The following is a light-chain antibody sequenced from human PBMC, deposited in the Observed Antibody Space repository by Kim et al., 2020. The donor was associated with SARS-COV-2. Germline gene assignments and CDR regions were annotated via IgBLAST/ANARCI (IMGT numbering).Light chain of an antibody. J-gene: IGLJ3*02. Sequence: SYELTQPPSVSVSPGQTARITCSGDALPNQYAYWFQQKPGQAPVLVIYEDTERPSGIPERFSGSTSGTTVTLTISGVQAEDEADYYCQSSDSSAPFWVFG. CDR1: ALPNQY. V-gene: IGLV3-25*03. CDR2: EDT. CDR3: QSSDSSAPFWV.